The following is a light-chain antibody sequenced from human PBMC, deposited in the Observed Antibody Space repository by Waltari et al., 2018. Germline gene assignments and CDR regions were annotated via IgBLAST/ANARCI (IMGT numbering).Light chain of an antibody. CDR2: GAS. Sequence: EIVLTQSPGTLSLSPGVRATLSCRASQSVSSSYLAWYQQKPGQPPRLLIYGASSRATGIPDRFSGSGSGTDFTLTISRLEPEDFAVYYCQQFGTSIYTFGQGTRLESK. J-gene: IGKJ2*01. CDR1: QSVSSSY. V-gene: IGKV3-20*01. CDR3: QQFGTSIYT.